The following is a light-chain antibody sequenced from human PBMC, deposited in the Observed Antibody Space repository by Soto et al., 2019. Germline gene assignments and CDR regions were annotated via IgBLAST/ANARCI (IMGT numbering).Light chain of an antibody. CDR1: SSDVGGYNY. CDR2: EVS. CDR3: SSYTSTSIWV. Sequence: QSVLTQPASVSGSPGQSITISCTGTSSDVGGYNYVSWYQQHPGKAPKLMIYEVSNRPSGASNRFSGSKSGNTASLTISGLQAEDEADYYCSSYTSTSIWVFGGGTKLTVL. J-gene: IGLJ2*01. V-gene: IGLV2-14*01.